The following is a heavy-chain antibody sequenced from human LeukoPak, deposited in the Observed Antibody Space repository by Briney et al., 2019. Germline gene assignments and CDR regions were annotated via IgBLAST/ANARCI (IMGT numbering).Heavy chain of an antibody. D-gene: IGHD2-2*01. CDR2: ISGSGGST. CDR1: GFTFSIYG. J-gene: IGHJ5*02. V-gene: IGHV3-23*01. Sequence: GGSLRLSCAASGFTFSIYGMSWVRQAPGKGLEWVSAISGSGGSTYYADSVKGRFTISRDNSKNTLYLQMNSLRAEDTAVYYCAKHLLWGCTSTNCYANWFDPWGQGTLVTVSS. CDR3: AKHLLWGCTSTNCYANWFDP.